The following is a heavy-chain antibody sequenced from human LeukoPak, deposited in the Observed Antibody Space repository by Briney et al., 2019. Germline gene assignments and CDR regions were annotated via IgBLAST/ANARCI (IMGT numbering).Heavy chain of an antibody. CDR2: IGGSGGST. CDR3: AKDGTTTVYYYYGMDV. Sequence: GGSLRLSCAASGFAFSSYAMTWVRQAPGKGPEWVSSIGGSGGSTYYADSVKGRFTISRDNSKNTLHLQMNSLRAEDTAVYYCAKDGTTTVYYYYGMDVWGQGTTVTVSS. V-gene: IGHV3-23*01. D-gene: IGHD4-17*01. J-gene: IGHJ6*02. CDR1: GFAFSSYA.